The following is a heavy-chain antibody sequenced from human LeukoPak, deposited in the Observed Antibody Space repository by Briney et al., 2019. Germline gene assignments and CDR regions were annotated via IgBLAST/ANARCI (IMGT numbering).Heavy chain of an antibody. CDR3: ARVDRIGNYYGSPGWFDP. J-gene: IGHJ5*02. D-gene: IGHD3-10*01. V-gene: IGHV3-7*03. CDR1: GFTFSSYW. CDR2: IKQDGSEK. Sequence: GRSLRLSCAASGFTFSSYWMSWVRQAPGKGLEWVANIKQDGSEKYYVDSVKGRFTISRDNAKNSLYLQMNSLRAEDTAVYYCARVDRIGNYYGSPGWFDPWGQGTLVTVSS.